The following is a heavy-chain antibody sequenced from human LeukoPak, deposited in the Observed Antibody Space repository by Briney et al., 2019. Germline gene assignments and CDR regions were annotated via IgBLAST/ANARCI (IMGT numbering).Heavy chain of an antibody. V-gene: IGHV3-NL1*01. J-gene: IGHJ4*02. CDR1: RFTFRSYG. Sequence: GGSLRLSCAASRFTFRSYGMHWVRQAPGKGLEWVSFIYSGGSTYYADSVKGRFTISRDNSKNTLYLQMNSLRADDTAVYYCARRAGAYSHPYDYWGQGTLVTVSS. CDR2: IYSGGST. CDR3: ARRAGAYSHPYDY. D-gene: IGHD4/OR15-4a*01.